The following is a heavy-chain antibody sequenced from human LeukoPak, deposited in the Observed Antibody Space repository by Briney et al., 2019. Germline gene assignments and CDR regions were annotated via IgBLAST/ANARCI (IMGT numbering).Heavy chain of an antibody. Sequence: SGGSLRLSCAASGFTFSSYWMSWVRQAPGKGLEWVANIKQDGSEKYYVDSVKGRFTISRDNAKNSLYLQMNSLRAEDTAVYYCARAGAGYSSGWPFDYWGQGTLVTVSS. CDR1: GFTFSSYW. CDR3: ARAGAGYSSGWPFDY. J-gene: IGHJ4*02. CDR2: IKQDGSEK. V-gene: IGHV3-7*01. D-gene: IGHD6-19*01.